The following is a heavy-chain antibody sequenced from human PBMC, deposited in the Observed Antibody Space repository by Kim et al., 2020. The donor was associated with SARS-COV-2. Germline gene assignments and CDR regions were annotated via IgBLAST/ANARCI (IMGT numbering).Heavy chain of an antibody. D-gene: IGHD1-26*01. J-gene: IGHJ4*02. CDR2: IYYSGST. CDR1: GGSISSGGYY. CDR3: ARARAEPEYSFDY. V-gene: IGHV4-31*03. Sequence: SETLSLTCTVSGGSISSGGYYWSWIRQHPGKDLEWIGYIYYSGSTYYNPSLKSRVTISVDTSKNQFSLKLSSVTAADTAVYYCARARAEPEYSFDYWGQGTLVTVSS.